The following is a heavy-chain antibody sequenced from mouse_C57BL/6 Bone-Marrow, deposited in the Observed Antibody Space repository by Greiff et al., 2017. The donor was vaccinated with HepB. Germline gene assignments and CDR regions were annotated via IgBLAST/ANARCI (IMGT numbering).Heavy chain of an antibody. Sequence: QVQLQQPGAEPVMPGASVKLSCKASGYTFTSYWMHWVKQRPGQGLEWIGEIDPSDSYTNYNQKFKGKSTLTVDKSSSTAYMQLSSLTSEDSAVYYCARGDYYGSSLFAYWGQGTLVTVSA. V-gene: IGHV1-69*01. J-gene: IGHJ3*01. CDR1: GYTFTSYW. CDR3: ARGDYYGSSLFAY. CDR2: IDPSDSYT. D-gene: IGHD1-1*01.